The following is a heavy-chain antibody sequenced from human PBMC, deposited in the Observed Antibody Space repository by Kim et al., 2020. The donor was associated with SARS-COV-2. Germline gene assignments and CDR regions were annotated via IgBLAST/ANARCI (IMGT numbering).Heavy chain of an antibody. CDR2: GGST. J-gene: IGHJ4*02. CDR3: AKGRYVPY. V-gene: IGHV3-23*01. Sequence: GGSTYYADSVKGRFTISRDNSKSTLYLQMNSLRAEDTAVYDCAKGRYVPYWGQGTLVTVSS. D-gene: IGHD3-16*01.